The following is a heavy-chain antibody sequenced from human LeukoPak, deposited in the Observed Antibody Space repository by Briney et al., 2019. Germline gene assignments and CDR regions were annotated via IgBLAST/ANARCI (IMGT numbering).Heavy chain of an antibody. CDR3: ARAVRWRMEYYFDY. Sequence: AGSLRLSRAASGFTFSSYCMHWVRQPPGKGLVWVSRINTDGSSTSHADSVKGRFTISRDNAKNTLYLQMNSLRAEDTAVFYCARAVRWRMEYYFDYWGQGTLVTVSS. J-gene: IGHJ4*02. CDR1: GFTFSSYC. D-gene: IGHD3-3*01. CDR2: INTDGSST. V-gene: IGHV3-74*01.